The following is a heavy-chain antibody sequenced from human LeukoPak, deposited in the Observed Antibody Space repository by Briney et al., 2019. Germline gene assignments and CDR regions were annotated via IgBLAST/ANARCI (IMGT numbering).Heavy chain of an antibody. CDR2: INPNSGGT. CDR3: ARVPDGDYTFDL. Sequence: ASVKVSCKASGYTFPGYYMHWVRQAPGQGLEWMGWINPNSGGTNYAQKFQGRVTMTRDTSISTAYMELSRLRSDDTAVYYCARVPDGDYTFDLWGRGTLVTVSS. D-gene: IGHD4-17*01. V-gene: IGHV1-2*02. J-gene: IGHJ2*01. CDR1: GYTFPGYY.